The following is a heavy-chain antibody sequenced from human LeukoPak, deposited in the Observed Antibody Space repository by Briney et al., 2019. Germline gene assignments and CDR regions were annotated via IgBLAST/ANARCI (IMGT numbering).Heavy chain of an antibody. V-gene: IGHV4-31*03. CDR1: GGSISSGGYY. D-gene: IGHD3-9*01. CDR2: IYYSGST. Sequence: SETLSLTCTVSGGSISSGGYYWSWIRQHPGKGLEWIGYIYYSGSTYYNPSLKSRVTISVDTSKNQFSLKLSSVTAADTAVYYCARALVHYDTIFDIWGQGTMVTVSS. CDR3: ARALVHYDTIFDI. J-gene: IGHJ3*02.